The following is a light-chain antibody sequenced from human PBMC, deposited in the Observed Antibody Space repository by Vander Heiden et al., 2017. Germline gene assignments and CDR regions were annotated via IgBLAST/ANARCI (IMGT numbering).Light chain of an antibody. CDR1: ALPKQY. V-gene: IGLV3-25*02. J-gene: IGLJ2*01. CDR3: QPTDTSGVFGL. CDR2: KDT. Sequence: SSDLTQPPSVSVPPGQTARITCPGDALPKQYAYWYQQKPGQAPLLVISKDTGSPQGSLGRSPGPSPGTTAPLTIGGAQAEEEPDYTGQPTDTSGVFGLFGGGTK.